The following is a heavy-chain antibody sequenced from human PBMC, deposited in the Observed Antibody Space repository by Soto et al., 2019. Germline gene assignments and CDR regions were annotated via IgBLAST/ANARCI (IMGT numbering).Heavy chain of an antibody. D-gene: IGHD3-10*01. Sequence: SGPTLVNPTQTLTLTCTFSGFSLSTSGLGVGWIRQPPGKALEWLAVIYWDDDKRYRPSLMNRLTITKDTSKNQVVLTMTNMDPADTATYYCANRRGSGRSYNDWFDPWGQGTLVTVSS. J-gene: IGHJ5*02. V-gene: IGHV2-5*02. CDR2: IYWDDDK. CDR1: GFSLSTSGLG. CDR3: ANRRGSGRSYNDWFDP.